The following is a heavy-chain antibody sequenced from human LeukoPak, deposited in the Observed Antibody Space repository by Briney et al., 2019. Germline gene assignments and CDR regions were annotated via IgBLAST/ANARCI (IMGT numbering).Heavy chain of an antibody. CDR1: GFTFSTYW. CDR2: INLDGSEE. D-gene: IGHD3-10*01. V-gene: IGHV3-7*03. J-gene: IGHJ4*02. Sequence: GGSLRLSCAASGFTFSTYWMTWVRHPPGKGLEWVANINLDGSEEYYVDSVKGRFTISRDNAKNSLYLQVNSLRAEDTAVYCCASRALSGAQSLYYFDYWGQGTVVTVSS. CDR3: ASRALSGAQSLYYFDY.